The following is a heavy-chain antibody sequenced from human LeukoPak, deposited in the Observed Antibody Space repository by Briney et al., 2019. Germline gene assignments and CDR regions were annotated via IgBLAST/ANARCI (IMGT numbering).Heavy chain of an antibody. D-gene: IGHD5-24*01. CDR1: GGTFSSYA. J-gene: IGHJ4*02. Sequence: SVKVSCKASGGTFSSYAISWVRQAPGQGGEWMGRIIPIFGTANYAQKFQGRVTITTDESTSTAYMELSSLRSEDTAVYYCARDPGGYNPYYFDYWGQGTLVTVSS. CDR3: ARDPGGYNPYYFDY. V-gene: IGHV1-69*05. CDR2: IIPIFGTA.